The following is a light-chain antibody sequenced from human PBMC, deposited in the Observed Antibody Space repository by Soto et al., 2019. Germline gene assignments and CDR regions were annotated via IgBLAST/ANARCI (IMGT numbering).Light chain of an antibody. V-gene: IGKV3-15*01. Sequence: EIVMTQSPATLSVSQGERATLSCRASQSLSSNLAWYQQKPGQAPRLLIYGASTRATGIPARFSGSGSGTEFTLTISSLQSEDFTVYYCQQYNNWPLTFGGRTKVDI. J-gene: IGKJ4*01. CDR2: GAS. CDR1: QSLSSN. CDR3: QQYNNWPLT.